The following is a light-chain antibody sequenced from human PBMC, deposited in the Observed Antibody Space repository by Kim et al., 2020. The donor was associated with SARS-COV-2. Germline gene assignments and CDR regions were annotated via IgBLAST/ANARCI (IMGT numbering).Light chain of an antibody. CDR3: LQSNTYWT. Sequence: DIQMTQSPSTLSASVGDRVTITCRASQSVSNWLAWYQQKPGKAPKLLIYMASKLESGVPLRFSGSGSGTEFTLTISSLQPDDFATYYCLQSNTYWTFGQGTKVDIK. CDR1: QSVSNW. CDR2: MAS. J-gene: IGKJ1*01. V-gene: IGKV1-5*03.